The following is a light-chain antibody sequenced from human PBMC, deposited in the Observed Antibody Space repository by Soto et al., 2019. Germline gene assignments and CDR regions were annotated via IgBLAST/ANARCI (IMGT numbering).Light chain of an antibody. V-gene: IGKV1-39*01. Sequence: DIQMTQSPSSLSASVGDRVTITCRASQSISTYLNWYQQRPGKAPNLLIYASTTLQTGVPSTFSGSGYGTDFTLTISSLQPEDFATYFCQQSYSTPYTFGQGTKVEIK. CDR1: QSISTY. CDR2: AST. J-gene: IGKJ2*01. CDR3: QQSYSTPYT.